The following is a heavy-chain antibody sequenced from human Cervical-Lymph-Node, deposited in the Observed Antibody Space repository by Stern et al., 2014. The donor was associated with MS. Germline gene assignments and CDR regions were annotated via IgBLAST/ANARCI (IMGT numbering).Heavy chain of an antibody. Sequence: VQLVESGGGLVQPGGSLRLSCAISGFMFSTYAMNWVRQAPGKGLEWVSCISGSGATTDYADSVKGRFTISRDNSKDTVYLQMNSLRAEDTAVYYCTKDRSVGGDCYSNWFDPWGQGTLVTVS. CDR1: GFMFSTYA. D-gene: IGHD2-21*02. V-gene: IGHV3-23*04. J-gene: IGHJ5*02. CDR3: TKDRSVGGDCYSNWFDP. CDR2: ISGSGATT.